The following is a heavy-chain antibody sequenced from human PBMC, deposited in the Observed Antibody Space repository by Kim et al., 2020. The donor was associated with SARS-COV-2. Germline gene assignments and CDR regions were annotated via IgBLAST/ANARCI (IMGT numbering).Heavy chain of an antibody. V-gene: IGHV3-30*18. D-gene: IGHD3-10*01. CDR1: GFTFSSYG. CDR2: ISYDGSNK. J-gene: IGHJ3*02. CDR3: AEDLLLWFGELPGGAFAI. Sequence: GGSLRLSCAASGFTFSSYGMHWVRQAPGTGLEWEVVISYDGSNKYYADSVKGRFTISRDNSKNTLYLQMNSLRAEDTAVYYCAEDLLLWFGELPGGAFAIWGPRRMGTVS.